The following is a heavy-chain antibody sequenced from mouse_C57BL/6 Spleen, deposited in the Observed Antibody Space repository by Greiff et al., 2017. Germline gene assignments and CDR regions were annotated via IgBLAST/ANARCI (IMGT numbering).Heavy chain of an antibody. CDR3: ECFSYGNYADYYASDY. CDR1: GYSFTGYY. D-gene: IGHD2-1*01. CDR2: INPSTGGT. J-gene: IGHJ2*02. Sequence: EVQLQQSGPELVRPGASVKISCKASGYSFTGYYMNWVKQSPEKSLEWIGEINPSTGGTTYNQKFKGKATLTVDKSSSTAYMQLKSLTSEDSAVXSVECFSYGNYADYYASDYWGQGTSLTVSS. V-gene: IGHV1-42*01.